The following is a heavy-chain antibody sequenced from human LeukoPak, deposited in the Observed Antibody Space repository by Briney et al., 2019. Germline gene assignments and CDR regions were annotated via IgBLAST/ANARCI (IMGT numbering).Heavy chain of an antibody. CDR2: IYPGDSDT. V-gene: IGHV5-51*01. CDR1: GYXFTSYW. Sequence: GESLKISCNGSGYXFTSYWICWVRQMPGKGLEWMGTIYPGDSDTRYSPSFQGQVTISADKSISTAYLQWSSLKASDTAMYYCARSSGMGYYYDSSGYPHAFDIWGQGTMVTVSS. D-gene: IGHD3-22*01. J-gene: IGHJ3*02. CDR3: ARSSGMGYYYDSSGYPHAFDI.